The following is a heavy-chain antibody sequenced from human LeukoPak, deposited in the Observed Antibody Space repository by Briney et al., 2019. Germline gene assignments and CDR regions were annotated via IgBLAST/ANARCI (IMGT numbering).Heavy chain of an antibody. CDR2: ISSSSSYI. CDR3: ARGGLNESVVTNFDY. D-gene: IGHD2-2*01. CDR1: GFTFSSYS. J-gene: IGHJ4*02. Sequence: TGGSLRLSCAASGFTFSSYSMNWVRQAPGKGLEWVSSISSSSSYIYYADSVKGRFTISRDNAKNSLYLQMNSLRAEDTAVYYCARGGLNESVVTNFDYWGQGTLVTVSS. V-gene: IGHV3-21*01.